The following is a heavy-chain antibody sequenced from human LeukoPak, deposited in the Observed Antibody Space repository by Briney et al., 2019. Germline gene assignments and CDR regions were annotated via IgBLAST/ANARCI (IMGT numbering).Heavy chain of an antibody. CDR2: IRYDGSNK. CDR1: GFTFSSYG. J-gene: IGHJ3*02. Sequence: GGSLRLSCAASGFTFSSYGMHWVRQAPGKGLEWVALIRYDGSNKYYADSVKGRFTISRDNSKNTLYVQMNSLRAEDTAVYYCAKGDYVRLWGTFDIWGQGTMVTVSS. V-gene: IGHV3-30*02. CDR3: AKGDYVRLWGTFDI. D-gene: IGHD3-16*01.